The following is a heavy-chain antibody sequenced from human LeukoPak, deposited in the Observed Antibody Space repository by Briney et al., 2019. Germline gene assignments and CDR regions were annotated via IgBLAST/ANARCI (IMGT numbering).Heavy chain of an antibody. J-gene: IGHJ5*02. D-gene: IGHD3-22*01. Sequence: GSLRLSCEASGFTFSNHWMHWVRQAPGKGLVWVSVISKDGSTSIYADSVRGRLTISRDNAKNTLYLQMNSLRVEDTSVYYCARDYYMGIVDQWGQGTLVTVSS. CDR1: GFTFSNHW. V-gene: IGHV3-74*01. CDR2: ISKDGSTS. CDR3: ARDYYMGIVDQ.